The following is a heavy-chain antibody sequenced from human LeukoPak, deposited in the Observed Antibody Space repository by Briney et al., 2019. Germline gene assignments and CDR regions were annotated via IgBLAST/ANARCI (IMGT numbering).Heavy chain of an antibody. Sequence: SETLSLTCTVSGGSISSYCWSWIRQPPGKGLEWIGYVYYSGSTNYNPSLKSRVTISVDTSKNQFSLKLSSVTAADTAVYYCASFPHYYDSSGYYHTNVDYWGQGTLVTVSS. CDR2: VYYSGST. J-gene: IGHJ4*02. CDR3: ASFPHYYDSSGYYHTNVDY. CDR1: GGSISSYC. D-gene: IGHD3-22*01. V-gene: IGHV4-59*01.